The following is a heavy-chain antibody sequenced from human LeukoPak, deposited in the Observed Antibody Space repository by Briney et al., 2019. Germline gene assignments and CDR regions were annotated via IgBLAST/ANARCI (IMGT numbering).Heavy chain of an antibody. CDR3: ARVSSSWYQDWYFDL. CDR1: DGAIAGYS. CDR2: IDTSGNT. J-gene: IGHJ2*01. D-gene: IGHD6-13*01. Sequence: SETLSLTCTVSDGAIAGYSWSWIRQPAGKGLEWIGRIDTSGNTNYKPSLKSRVTMSVDTSKKQFSLKLSSVTAADTAVYYCARVSSSWYQDWYFDLWGRGTLVTVSS. V-gene: IGHV4-4*07.